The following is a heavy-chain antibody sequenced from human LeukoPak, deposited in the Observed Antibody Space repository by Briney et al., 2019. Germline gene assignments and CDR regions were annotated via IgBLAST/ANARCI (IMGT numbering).Heavy chain of an antibody. D-gene: IGHD3-3*01. J-gene: IGHJ3*02. CDR1: GFTFRSYA. V-gene: IGHV3-23*01. CDR2: ISGSGGDT. CDR3: AKVRLRFLTTPTDAFDI. Sequence: PGGSLRLSCAASGFTFRSYAMSWVRQGPGKGLGRVSAISGSGGDTFYADSVKGRFTISRDNSKNTLYLQMNSLRAEDTAVYYCAKVRLRFLTTPTDAFDIWGQGTMVTVSS.